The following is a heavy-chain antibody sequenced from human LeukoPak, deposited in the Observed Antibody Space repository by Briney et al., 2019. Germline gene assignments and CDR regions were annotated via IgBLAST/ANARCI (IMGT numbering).Heavy chain of an antibody. D-gene: IGHD6-13*01. Sequence: GGSLRLSCAASGFIFSSYAMHWVRQAPGKGLEWVAVISYDGSNKYYADSVKGRFTISRDNSKNTLYLQMNSLRAEDTAVYYCARVGSKYSSSWYILDYWGQGTLVTVSS. J-gene: IGHJ4*02. CDR3: ARVGSKYSSSWYILDY. CDR2: ISYDGSNK. CDR1: GFIFSSYA. V-gene: IGHV3-30*04.